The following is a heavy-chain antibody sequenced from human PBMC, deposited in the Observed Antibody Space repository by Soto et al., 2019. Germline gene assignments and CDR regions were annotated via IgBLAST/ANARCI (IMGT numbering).Heavy chain of an antibody. Sequence: ESGGGLVKPGGSLRLSCAASGFTFTRYSMNWVRQAPGKGLEWVSSISSTTHYIYYADSMRGRFTISRDNAKNAVYLEMNSLRAEDTAVYYCAKDSKSVSVSAARVYGMDVWGQGTTVTVSS. D-gene: IGHD2-2*01. CDR3: AKDSKSVSVSAARVYGMDV. J-gene: IGHJ6*02. V-gene: IGHV3-21*06. CDR2: ISSTTHYI. CDR1: GFTFTRYS.